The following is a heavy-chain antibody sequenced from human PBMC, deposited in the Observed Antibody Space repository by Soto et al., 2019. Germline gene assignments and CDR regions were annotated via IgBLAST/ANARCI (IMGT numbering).Heavy chain of an antibody. D-gene: IGHD6-25*01. CDR1: GGTFSSYA. Sequence: GASVKVSCKASGGTFSSYAISWVRQAPGQGLEWMGGIIPIFGTANYAQKFQGRVTITADESTSTAYMELSSLRSEDTAVYYCAREVPEYSSGYYFDYWGQGTLVTVSS. V-gene: IGHV1-69*13. CDR2: IIPIFGTA. CDR3: AREVPEYSSGYYFDY. J-gene: IGHJ4*02.